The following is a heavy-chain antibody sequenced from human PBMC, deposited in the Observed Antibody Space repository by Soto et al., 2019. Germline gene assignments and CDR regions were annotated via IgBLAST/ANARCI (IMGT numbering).Heavy chain of an antibody. V-gene: IGHV5-51*01. CDR3: ARRLPRSYSGYDHFDY. D-gene: IGHD5-12*01. J-gene: IGHJ4*02. Sequence: PGESLKISCKGSGYSFTSYWIGWVRQMPGKGLEWMGIIYPGDSDTRYSPSFQGQVTISADKSISTAYLQWSSLKASDTAMYYCARRLPRSYSGYDHFDYWGQGTLVTVSS. CDR2: IYPGDSDT. CDR1: GYSFTSYW.